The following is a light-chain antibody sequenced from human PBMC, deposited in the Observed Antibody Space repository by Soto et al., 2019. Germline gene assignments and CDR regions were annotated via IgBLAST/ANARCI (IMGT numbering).Light chain of an antibody. CDR1: QSISSW. J-gene: IGKJ2*01. CDR2: KAS. Sequence: DIQMTQSPSTLSASVGDRVTITCRASQSISSWLAWYQQKPGKAPNLLIYKASSLESGVPSRFSGSGSGTEFSLTISSLQPDDFATYYCQQYNTYWYTFGQGTKQEIK. V-gene: IGKV1-5*03. CDR3: QQYNTYWYT.